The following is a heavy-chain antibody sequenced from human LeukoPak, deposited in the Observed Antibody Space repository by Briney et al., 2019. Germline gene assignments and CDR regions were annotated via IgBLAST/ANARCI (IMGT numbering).Heavy chain of an antibody. J-gene: IGHJ4*02. CDR1: ADIFSSYA. D-gene: IGHD2-15*01. Sequence: ASVKVSCKTSADIFSSYAINWVRQAQGQGLEWMGRIIPLTGVVNYGQKLQTRVTISADKSTSTAYMEVSSLRFEDTAVYFCARERRCSAGSCYAADLDSWGQGTLVTVSS. V-gene: IGHV1-69*04. CDR2: IIPLTGVV. CDR3: ARERRCSAGSCYAADLDS.